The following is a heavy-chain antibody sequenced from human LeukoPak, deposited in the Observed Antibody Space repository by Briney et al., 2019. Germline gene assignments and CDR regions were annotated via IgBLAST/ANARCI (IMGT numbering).Heavy chain of an antibody. Sequence: SSVKVSCKASGGTFSSYAISWVRQAPGQGLEWMGGVIPIFGTANYAQKFQGRVTITTDESTSTAYMELSSLRSEDTAVYYCAVGGYGHYYYYYMDVWGKGTTVTVSS. V-gene: IGHV1-69*05. CDR3: AVGGYGHYYYYYMDV. CDR2: VIPIFGTA. D-gene: IGHD3-10*01. CDR1: GGTFSSYA. J-gene: IGHJ6*03.